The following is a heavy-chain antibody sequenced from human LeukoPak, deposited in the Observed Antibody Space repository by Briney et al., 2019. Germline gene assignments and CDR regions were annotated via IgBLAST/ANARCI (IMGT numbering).Heavy chain of an antibody. D-gene: IGHD5-12*01. CDR2: VFYSGNT. J-gene: IGHJ4*02. Sequence: SDTLSLTCVVSGGSISTNHWSWIRQPPGQGLEWIGYVFYSGNTNYNPPLKSRVTISVDTSKNHFYLKLSSVTAADTAMYYCARVGGGYDGYFDYWGQGTLVTVSS. V-gene: IGHV4-59*07. CDR3: ARVGGGYDGYFDY. CDR1: GGSISTNH.